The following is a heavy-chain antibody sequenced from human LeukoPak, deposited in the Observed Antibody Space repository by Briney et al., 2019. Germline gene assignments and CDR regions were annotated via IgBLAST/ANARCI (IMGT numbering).Heavy chain of an antibody. CDR2: IWYDGSNK. CDR1: GFTFSSYG. CDR3: ARDGLPIVVVPVPMDV. D-gene: IGHD2-2*01. Sequence: GGSLRLSCAASGFTFSSYGMPWVRQAPGKGLEWVAVIWYDGSNKYHADSVKGRFTISRDNSKNTLYLQMNSLRAEDTAVYYCARDGLPIVVVPVPMDVWGQGTTVTVSS. J-gene: IGHJ6*02. V-gene: IGHV3-33*01.